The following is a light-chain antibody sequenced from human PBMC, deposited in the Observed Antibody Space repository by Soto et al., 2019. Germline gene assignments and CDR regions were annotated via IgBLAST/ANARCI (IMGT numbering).Light chain of an antibody. J-gene: IGLJ2*01. CDR3: SSWDDSLQGVV. CDR2: TSD. Sequence: QSVLTQPPSASGTPGQRVTISCSGGSSNIGSHTVNWYQQLPGTAPILLIYTSDQRPSGVPDRFSASKSGTSASLVISGLQSADEADYYCSSWDDSLQGVVFGGGTKLTVL. CDR1: SSNIGSHT. V-gene: IGLV1-44*01.